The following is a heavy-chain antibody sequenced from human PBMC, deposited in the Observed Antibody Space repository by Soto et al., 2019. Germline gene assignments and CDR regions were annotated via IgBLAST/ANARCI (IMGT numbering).Heavy chain of an antibody. Sequence: PGGSLRLSCAVSGFTFSSYEMNWVRQAPGKGLEWVSYIGTSGKTIYYADSVRGRFTISRDNAKNSLYLEMNSLRAEDTAVYYCARESEDLTSNFDYWGQGTLVTVSS. CDR3: ARESEDLTSNFDY. V-gene: IGHV3-48*03. CDR2: IGTSGKTI. J-gene: IGHJ4*02. CDR1: GFTFSSYE.